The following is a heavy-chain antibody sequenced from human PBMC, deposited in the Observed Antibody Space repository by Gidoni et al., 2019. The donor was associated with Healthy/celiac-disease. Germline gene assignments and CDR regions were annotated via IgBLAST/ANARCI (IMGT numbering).Heavy chain of an antibody. D-gene: IGHD4-17*01. CDR1: GFTFVDYA. Sequence: EVQLVESGGGLVQPGSSLRLSCAASGFTFVDYAMHWVRQAPGKGLEWVSGISWNSGSIGYADSVKGRFTISRDNAKNSLYLQMNSLRAEDTALYYCAKDIAHGDHLGVLDFDYWGQGTLVTVSS. V-gene: IGHV3-9*01. CDR2: ISWNSGSI. CDR3: AKDIAHGDHLGVLDFDY. J-gene: IGHJ4*02.